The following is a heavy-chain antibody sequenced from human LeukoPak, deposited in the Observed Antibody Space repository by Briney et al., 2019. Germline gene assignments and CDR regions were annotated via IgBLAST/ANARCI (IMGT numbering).Heavy chain of an antibody. D-gene: IGHD3-22*01. V-gene: IGHV3-23*01. CDR3: AKRGVVIRVILVGFHKEAYYFDS. CDR2: ISDSGGST. CDR1: GITLSNYG. J-gene: IGHJ4*02. Sequence: PGGSLRLSCAVSGITLSNYGMSWVRQAPGKGLEWVAGISDSGGSTNYADSVKGRFTISRDNPKNTLYLQRNSLRAEDTAVYFCAKRGVVIRVILVGFHKEAYYFDSWGQGALVTVSS.